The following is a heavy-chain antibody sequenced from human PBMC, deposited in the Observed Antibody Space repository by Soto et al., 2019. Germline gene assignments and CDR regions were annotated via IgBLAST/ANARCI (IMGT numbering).Heavy chain of an antibody. CDR1: GYTFTGYY. J-gene: IGHJ6*03. CDR2: INPNSGGT. V-gene: IGHV1-2*04. CDR3: AREFTGGTSCYGECSYYYYMDV. D-gene: IGHD2-2*01. Sequence: ASVKVSCKASGYTFTGYYMHWVRQAPGQGLEWMGWINPNSGGTNYAQKFRGWVTMTRDTSISTAYMELSRLRSDDTAVYYCAREFTGGTSCYGECSYYYYMDVWGKGTTVTVSS.